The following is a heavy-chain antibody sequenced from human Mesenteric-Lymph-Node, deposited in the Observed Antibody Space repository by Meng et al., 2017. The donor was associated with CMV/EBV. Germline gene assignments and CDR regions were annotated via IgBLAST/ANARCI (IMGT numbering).Heavy chain of an antibody. CDR2: VYHSGST. D-gene: IGHD1-1*01. V-gene: IGHV4-61*08. CDR3: ARALYNWNDRAFDY. CDR1: GGSISSGGYY. J-gene: IGHJ4*02. Sequence: SGGSISSGGYYWTWIRQPPGKGLEWVGYVYHSGSTNYNPSLKSRVTISVDTSKNQFSLRLSSVTAADTAVYYCARALYNWNDRAFDYWGQGTLVTVSS.